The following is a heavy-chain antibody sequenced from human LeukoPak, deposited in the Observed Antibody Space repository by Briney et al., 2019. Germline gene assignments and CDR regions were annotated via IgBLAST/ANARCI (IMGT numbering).Heavy chain of an antibody. V-gene: IGHV4-59*08. J-gene: IGHJ4*02. CDR1: GGSISSYY. CDR3: ARHASGYDPFFDY. Sequence: PSETLSLTCTVSGGSISSYYWSWIRQPPGKGLEWIGYISYSGTTNYNPSLKSRVTISIVTSRNHFSLRLSSVTAADTAMYHCARHASGYDPFFDYWGQGTLVAVSS. CDR2: ISYSGTT. D-gene: IGHD5-12*01.